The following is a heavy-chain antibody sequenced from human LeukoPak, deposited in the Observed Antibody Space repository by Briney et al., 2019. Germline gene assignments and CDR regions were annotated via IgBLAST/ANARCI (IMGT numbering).Heavy chain of an antibody. V-gene: IGHV5-51*01. CDR1: GYSFTSYW. Sequence: GESLKISCKGSGYSFTSYWIGWVRQMPGKGLEWMGIIYPGDSDTRYSPSFQGQVTISADKSISTAYLQWSSLKASDTAMYYCARLPYYYDSSDPQNAFDIWGQGTMVTVSS. J-gene: IGHJ3*02. CDR3: ARLPYYYDSSDPQNAFDI. CDR2: IYPGDSDT. D-gene: IGHD3-22*01.